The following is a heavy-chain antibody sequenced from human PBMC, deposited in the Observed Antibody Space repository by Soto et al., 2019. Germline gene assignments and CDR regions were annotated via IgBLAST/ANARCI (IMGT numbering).Heavy chain of an antibody. CDR2: VNPEDSET. D-gene: IGHD2-21*01. CDR1: GYSFSAFW. J-gene: IGHJ3*02. CDR3: ARAAYCGGNNCHKGPGIDAFDI. V-gene: IGHV5-51*01. Sequence: PGESLKISCVGSGYSFSAFWIAWVRQMPGKGLEWVGVVNPEDSETTYGPAFRGQVTFSADKSITTTYLHWSSLKASDTAMYYCARAAYCGGNNCHKGPGIDAFDIWGQGTMVTVSS.